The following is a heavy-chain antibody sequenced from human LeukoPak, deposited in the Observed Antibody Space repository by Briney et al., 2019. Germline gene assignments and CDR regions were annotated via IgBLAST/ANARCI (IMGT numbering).Heavy chain of an antibody. Sequence: PSETLSLTCTVSGGSISSYYWSWIRQPAGKGLEWTGRIYTSGSTNYNPSLKSRVTISVDKSKNQFSLKLSSVTAADTAVYYCARPDPEGDAFDIWGQGTMVTVSS. CDR2: IYTSGST. J-gene: IGHJ3*02. CDR3: ARPDPEGDAFDI. D-gene: IGHD1-14*01. V-gene: IGHV4-4*07. CDR1: GGSISSYY.